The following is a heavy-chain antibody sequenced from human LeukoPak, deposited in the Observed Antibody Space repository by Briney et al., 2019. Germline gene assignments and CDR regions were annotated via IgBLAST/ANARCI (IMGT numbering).Heavy chain of an antibody. J-gene: IGHJ4*02. Sequence: PGGSPRLSCAASGFTFSSYEMNWVRQAPGKGLEWVSVIYSGGSTYYADSVKGRFTISRHNSKNTLYLQMNSLRAEDTAVYYCAREVRGLAYYFDYWGQGTLVTVSS. CDR3: AREVRGLAYYFDY. V-gene: IGHV3-53*04. D-gene: IGHD6-19*01. CDR2: IYSGGST. CDR1: GFTFSSYE.